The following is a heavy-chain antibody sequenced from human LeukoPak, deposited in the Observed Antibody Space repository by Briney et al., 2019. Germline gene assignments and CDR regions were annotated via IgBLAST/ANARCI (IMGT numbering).Heavy chain of an antibody. Sequence: PGGSLRLSCTVSGFTVSSNSMSWVRQAPGKGLEWVSAISGSAARTFYADSVKGRFTISRDNSKNTLSLQMNSLRAEDTAVYYCAKRGPGSPESGKYYFDYWGQGTLVTVSS. D-gene: IGHD3-10*01. CDR1: GFTVSSNS. J-gene: IGHJ4*02. CDR3: AKRGPGSPESGKYYFDY. V-gene: IGHV3-23*01. CDR2: ISGSAART.